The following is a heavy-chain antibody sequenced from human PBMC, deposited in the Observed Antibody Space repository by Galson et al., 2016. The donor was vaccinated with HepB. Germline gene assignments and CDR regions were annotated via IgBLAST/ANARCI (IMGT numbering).Heavy chain of an antibody. V-gene: IGHV2-70*11. CDR2: IDWDDDK. J-gene: IGHJ5*02. CDR1: GFSLSTSRMC. D-gene: IGHD1/OR15-1a*01. CDR3: ARSTTVGRPLPWFDP. Sequence: PALVKPTQTLTLTCTFSGFSLSTSRMCVSWIRQPPGKALEWLARIDWDDDKYYSASLKTRLTISKDTSKNQVVLTMTNMDPVDTATYYCARSTTVGRPLPWFDPWGQGTLVTVSS.